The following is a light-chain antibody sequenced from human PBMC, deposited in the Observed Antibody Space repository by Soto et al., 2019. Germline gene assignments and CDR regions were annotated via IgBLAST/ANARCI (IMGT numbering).Light chain of an antibody. J-gene: IGKJ1*01. V-gene: IGKV3-15*01. CDR1: QSVSSN. CDR3: QQYNNWPPWT. Sequence: EIVMTQSPATLSVSPGERVTLSCRASQSVSSNLAWYQQKPGQAPRLLIYGASTRATGIPARFSGSGSGTEFTLTISSLQSEDFAVYYCQQYNNWPPWTFGQGTKVAIK. CDR2: GAS.